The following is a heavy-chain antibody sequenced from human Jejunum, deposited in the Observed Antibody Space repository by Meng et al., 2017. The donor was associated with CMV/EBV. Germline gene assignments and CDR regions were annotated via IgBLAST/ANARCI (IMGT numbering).Heavy chain of an antibody. CDR1: FSLSARATC. Sequence: FSLSARATCVRCVRQPPGTALEWLALIGWDGDNYYNTFLKTRLSISKDTSKNEVVLTMTNMDPVDTATYYYARIHGPSGYYDFDYWGQGTLVTVSS. J-gene: IGHJ4*02. CDR3: ARIHGPSGYYDFDY. V-gene: IGHV2-70*18. D-gene: IGHD5-12*01. CDR2: IGWDGDN.